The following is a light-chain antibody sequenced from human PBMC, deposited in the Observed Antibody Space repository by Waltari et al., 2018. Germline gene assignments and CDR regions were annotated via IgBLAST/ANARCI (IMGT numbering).Light chain of an antibody. CDR2: GVS. J-gene: IGKJ4*01. V-gene: IGKV3-15*01. CDR1: QSVSSN. Sequence: EIVTTQSPATLSVSPGERATLSCRASQSVSSNLAWYQQKPGQAPRLLIYGVSTRATGIPARFSGSGSGTEFTLTISSLQSEDFAVYYCQQYNNWPPTFGGGTKVEIK. CDR3: QQYNNWPPT.